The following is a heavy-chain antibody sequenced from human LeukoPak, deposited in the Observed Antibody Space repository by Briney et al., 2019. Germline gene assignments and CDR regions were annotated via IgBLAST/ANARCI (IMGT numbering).Heavy chain of an antibody. CDR2: ISGGGEDT. CDR1: GFTFTNYA. D-gene: IGHD1-1*01. CDR3: AKPRAMTTGVGRYFDL. V-gene: IGHV3-23*01. J-gene: IGHJ2*01. Sequence: PGGSLRLSCAASGFTFTNYAMSWIRQAPGKGLDWVSAISGGGEDTYYPNSVKGRFTISRDNYKNTLYLQMNSLGAEDTAIYYCAKPRAMTTGVGRYFDLWGRGTLVTVSS.